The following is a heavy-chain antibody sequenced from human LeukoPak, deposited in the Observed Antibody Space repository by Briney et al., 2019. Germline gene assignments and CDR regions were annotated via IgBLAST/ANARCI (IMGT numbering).Heavy chain of an antibody. J-gene: IGHJ5*02. V-gene: IGHV1-69*06. CDR2: IIPIFGTA. CDR3: ARGDCSGGSCYTS. CDR1: GGTFSSYA. Sequence: ASVKVSCKASGGTFSSYAISWVRQAPGQGLEWMGGIIPIFGTANYAQKFQGRVTITADKSTNTAYMELSSLRSEDTAVYYCARGDCSGGSCYTSWGQGTLVTVSS. D-gene: IGHD2-15*01.